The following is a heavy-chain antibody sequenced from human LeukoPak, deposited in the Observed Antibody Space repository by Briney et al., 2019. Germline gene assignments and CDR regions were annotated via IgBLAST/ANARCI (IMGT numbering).Heavy chain of an antibody. CDR3: ATGRYFDWLFINYSKYYYYYYYMDV. CDR2: IVPIFGTA. D-gene: IGHD3-9*01. Sequence: VASVKVSCKASGGTFSSYAISWVRQAPGQGLEWMGGIVPIFGTANYAQKFRGRVTITADESTSTAYMELSSLRSEDTAVYYCATGRYFDWLFINYSKYYYYYYYMDVWGKGTTVTISS. V-gene: IGHV1-69*13. J-gene: IGHJ6*03. CDR1: GGTFSSYA.